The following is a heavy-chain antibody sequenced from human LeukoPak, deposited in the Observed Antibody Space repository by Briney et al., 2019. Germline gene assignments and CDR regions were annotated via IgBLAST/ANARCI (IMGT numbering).Heavy chain of an antibody. Sequence: GGSLRLSCAASGFTFSTYAMSWVRQAPGKGLEWVSGITGSGGTTWYADSVRGRFAISRDNSKNTLYLQMNSLRAEDTATYYCAKYRTVPPYGPDVWGQGTTVTVSS. J-gene: IGHJ6*02. CDR3: AKYRTVPPYGPDV. D-gene: IGHD1-26*01. CDR1: GFTFSTYA. V-gene: IGHV3-23*01. CDR2: ITGSGGTT.